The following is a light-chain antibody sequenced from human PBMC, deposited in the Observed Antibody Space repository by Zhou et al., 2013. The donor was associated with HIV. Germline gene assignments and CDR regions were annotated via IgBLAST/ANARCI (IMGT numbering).Light chain of an antibody. Sequence: DIQMTQSPFTLSASVGDRVTITCRASQSISSWLAWYQQKPGKAPKLLIYKASSLESGVPSRFSGSGSGTEFTLTISSLQPDDFATYYCQQCYSYPYTFGQGTKLEIK. V-gene: IGKV1-5*03. CDR3: QQCYSYPYT. J-gene: IGKJ2*01. CDR1: QSISSW. CDR2: KAS.